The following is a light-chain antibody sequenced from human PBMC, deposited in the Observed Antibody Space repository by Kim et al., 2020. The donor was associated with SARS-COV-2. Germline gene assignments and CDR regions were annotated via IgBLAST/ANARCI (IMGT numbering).Light chain of an antibody. V-gene: IGKV1-5*03. CDR2: EAS. J-gene: IGKJ1*01. CDR3: QQYKSSPWT. CDR1: QSVNNL. Sequence: ASVGDRVTITCRASQSVNNLLAWYQQNPGKAPKLLIYEASRLQSGVPSGFSGSGSGTEFTLTINSLQPDDFAIYYCQQYKSSPWTFGQGTKVDIK.